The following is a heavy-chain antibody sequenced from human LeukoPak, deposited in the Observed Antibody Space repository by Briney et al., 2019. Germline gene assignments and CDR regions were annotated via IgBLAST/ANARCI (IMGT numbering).Heavy chain of an antibody. Sequence: RTGGSLRLSCAASGFTFSNAWMSWVRQAPGKGLEWVSGINWNGGSTGYADSVKGRFTISRDNAKNSLYLQMNSLRAEDTALYHCARDLERWLQFFPPPGYWGQGTLVTVSS. D-gene: IGHD5-24*01. CDR3: ARDLERWLQFFPPPGY. J-gene: IGHJ4*02. CDR1: GFTFSNAW. CDR2: INWNGGST. V-gene: IGHV3-20*01.